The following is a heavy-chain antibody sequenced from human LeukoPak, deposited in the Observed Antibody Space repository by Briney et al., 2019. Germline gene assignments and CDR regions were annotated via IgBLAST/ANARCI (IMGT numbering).Heavy chain of an antibody. Sequence: SETLSLTCTVSGGSIRSGGDYWNWIRQHPERGLEWIGYIYYSGSTNYNPSLKSRVTISADTSKNQFALKLSSVTAADTAVYYCARDQSDLPRVLEYWGQGILVTVSS. V-gene: IGHV4-61*08. D-gene: IGHD2-21*02. CDR1: GGSIRSGGDY. J-gene: IGHJ4*02. CDR2: IYYSGST. CDR3: ARDQSDLPRVLEY.